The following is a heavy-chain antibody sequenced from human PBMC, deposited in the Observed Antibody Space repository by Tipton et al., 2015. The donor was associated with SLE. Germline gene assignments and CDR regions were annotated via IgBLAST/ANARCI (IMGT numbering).Heavy chain of an antibody. CDR3: ARRGDSSGWYLYYFDY. Sequence: QLVQSGPEVKKPGESLRISCKGSGYSFTSYWISWVRQMPGKGLEWMGRIDPSDSYTNYSPSFQGQVTISADKSISTAYLQWSSLKASDTAMYYCARRGDSSGWYLYYFDYWGQGTLVTVSS. CDR1: GYSFTSYW. V-gene: IGHV5-10-1*04. D-gene: IGHD6-19*01. J-gene: IGHJ4*02. CDR2: IDPSDSYT.